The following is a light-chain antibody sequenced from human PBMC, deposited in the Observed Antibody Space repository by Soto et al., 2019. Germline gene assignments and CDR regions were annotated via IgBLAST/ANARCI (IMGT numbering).Light chain of an antibody. CDR2: AAS. V-gene: IGKV1-8*01. J-gene: IGKJ1*01. CDR3: QQYYSFPQA. CDR1: QGISSY. Sequence: AIRMTQSPSSFSASTVDRVTITCRASQGISSYLAWYQQKPGKAPKLLIHAASTLQSGVPSRFSGSGSGTDFTLTISCLQSEDFATHYCQQYYSFPQAFGQGTKVE.